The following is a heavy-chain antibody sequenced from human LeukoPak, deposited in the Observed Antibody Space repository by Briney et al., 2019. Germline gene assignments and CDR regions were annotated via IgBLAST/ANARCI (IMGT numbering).Heavy chain of an antibody. D-gene: IGHD6-19*01. CDR1: GDIFTSYG. J-gene: IGHJ4*02. Sequence: ASVKVSCKVSGDIFTSYGISWVRQAPGQGLEWMGWISTYSGDTNYAQNLQGRFTTTTDTSTSTAYMELRSLTSDDTAVYYCARCEGSGFYLWGNYFDYWGQGTLVTVSS. CDR3: ARCEGSGFYLWGNYFDY. CDR2: ISTYSGDT. V-gene: IGHV1-18*01.